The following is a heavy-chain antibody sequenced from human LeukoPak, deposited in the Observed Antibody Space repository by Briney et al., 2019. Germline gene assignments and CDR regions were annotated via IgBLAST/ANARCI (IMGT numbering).Heavy chain of an antibody. Sequence: ASVKVSCKASGFTLTDFGVSWVRRAPGQGLEWMGWISTYDVDTKYAQKFQGRVTMTTDTSTSTAYMDLRSLRSDDTAVYYCARGVTARDSYDIWGQGTMLIVSS. CDR1: GFTLTDFG. D-gene: IGHD2-21*02. CDR2: ISTYDVDT. J-gene: IGHJ3*02. CDR3: ARGVTARDSYDI. V-gene: IGHV1-18*01.